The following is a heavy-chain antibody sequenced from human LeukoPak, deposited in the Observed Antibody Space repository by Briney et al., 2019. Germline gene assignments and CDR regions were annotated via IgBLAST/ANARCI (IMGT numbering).Heavy chain of an antibody. D-gene: IGHD1-26*01. CDR3: AKDAFPGATTPDCFDP. Sequence: PGRSLRLSCAASGFTFSSYAMHWVRQAPGKGLEWVAVISYDGSNKYYADSVKGRFTISRDNSKNTLYLQMNSLRAEDTAVYYCAKDAFPGATTPDCFDPWGQGTLVTVSS. V-gene: IGHV3-30-3*01. CDR2: ISYDGSNK. CDR1: GFTFSSYA. J-gene: IGHJ5*02.